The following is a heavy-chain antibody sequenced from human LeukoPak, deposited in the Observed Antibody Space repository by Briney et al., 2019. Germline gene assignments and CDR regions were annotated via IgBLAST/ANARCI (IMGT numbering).Heavy chain of an antibody. CDR1: GYSISSGYY. CDR3: ARITVVTPPGY. J-gene: IGHJ4*02. V-gene: IGHV4-38-2*01. CDR2: IYHSGST. Sequence: SETLSLTCAVSGYSISSGYYWGWIRQPPGKGLEWIGSIYHSGSTYYNPSLKSRVTISVDTSKNQFSLKLSSVTAADTAVYYCARITVVTPPGYWDQGTLVTVSS. D-gene: IGHD4-23*01.